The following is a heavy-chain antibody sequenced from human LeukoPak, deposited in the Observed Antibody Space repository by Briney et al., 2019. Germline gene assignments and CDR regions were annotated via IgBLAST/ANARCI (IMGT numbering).Heavy chain of an antibody. CDR3: AAVPISPLIVGATPGY. J-gene: IGHJ4*02. Sequence: ASVKVSCKASGGTFSSYAISWVRQAPGQGLEWMGRIIPIFGTANYAQKFQERVTITRDMSTSTAYMELSSLRSEDTAVYYCAAVPISPLIVGATPGYWGQGTLVTVSS. CDR1: GGTFSSYA. V-gene: IGHV1-69*05. D-gene: IGHD1-26*01. CDR2: IIPIFGTA.